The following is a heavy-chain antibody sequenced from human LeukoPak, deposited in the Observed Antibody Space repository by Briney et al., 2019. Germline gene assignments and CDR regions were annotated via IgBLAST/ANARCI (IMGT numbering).Heavy chain of an antibody. Sequence: PSVTLSLTCDVYGGSFSGYYWSWIRQPPGKGLEWIGEINHNGSRNYNPSLKSRVTISVDTSKNQFSLKLSSVTAADTAVYYCARDYDFYTPYYYYGMDVWGQGTTVTVSS. J-gene: IGHJ6*02. V-gene: IGHV4-34*01. CDR3: ARDYDFYTPYYYYGMDV. D-gene: IGHD3-3*01. CDR1: GGSFSGYY. CDR2: INHNGSR.